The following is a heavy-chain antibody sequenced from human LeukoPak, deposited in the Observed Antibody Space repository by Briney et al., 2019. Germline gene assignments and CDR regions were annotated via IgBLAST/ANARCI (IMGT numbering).Heavy chain of an antibody. J-gene: IGHJ4*02. D-gene: IGHD3-10*01. CDR3: ARVSGPIGPSNSFDY. Sequence: ASVKVSCKASGYTFTSYGISWVRQAPGQGLEWMGWISAYNGNTNYAQKLQGRVTMTTGTSTSTAYMELRSLRSDDTAVYYCARVSGPIGPSNSFDYWGQGTLVTVSS. CDR2: ISAYNGNT. V-gene: IGHV1-18*01. CDR1: GYTFTSYG.